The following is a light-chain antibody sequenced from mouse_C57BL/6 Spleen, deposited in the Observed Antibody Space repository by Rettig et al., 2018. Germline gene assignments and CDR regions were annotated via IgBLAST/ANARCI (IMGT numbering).Light chain of an antibody. CDR3: QQSNSWPLT. Sequence: ERVSFSCRASQSIGTSIHWYQQRTNGSPRLLIKYASESISGIPSRFSGSGSGTDFTLSINSVESEDIADYYCQQSNSWPLTFGAGTKLELK. CDR1: QSIGTS. J-gene: IGKJ5*01. V-gene: IGKV5-48*01. CDR2: YAS.